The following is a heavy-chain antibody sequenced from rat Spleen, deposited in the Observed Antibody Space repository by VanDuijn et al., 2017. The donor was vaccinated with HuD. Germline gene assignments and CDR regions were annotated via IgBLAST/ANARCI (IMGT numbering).Heavy chain of an antibody. Sequence: EVQLVESGGGLVQPGRSMKLSCAASGFTFSNYYMAWVRQAPTKGLEWVASISTGGGNTYYRDSVKGRFTITRDNAKSTLYLQMDSLRSEDTATYYCARHPPYDLYWYFDFWGPGTMVTVSS. CDR3: ARHPPYDLYWYFDF. CDR1: GFTFSNYY. J-gene: IGHJ1*01. V-gene: IGHV5-25*01. CDR2: ISTGGGNT. D-gene: IGHD3-1*01.